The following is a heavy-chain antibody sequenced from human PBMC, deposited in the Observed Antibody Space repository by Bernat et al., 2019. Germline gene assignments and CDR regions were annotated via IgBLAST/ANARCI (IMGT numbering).Heavy chain of an antibody. V-gene: IGHV4-39*01. CDR3: ARHWGAGKGSKHQYFDY. CDR2: IYYSGST. J-gene: IGHJ4*02. D-gene: IGHD6-19*01. Sequence: QLQLQESGPGLVKPSETLSLTCTVSGGSISSSSNYYWGWIRQPPGKGLEWIGSIYYSGSTYYNPSLKSRVTISVDTSKNQFSLKLSSVTAADTAVYYCARHWGAGKGSKHQYFDYWGQGTLVTVSS. CDR1: GGSISSSSNYY.